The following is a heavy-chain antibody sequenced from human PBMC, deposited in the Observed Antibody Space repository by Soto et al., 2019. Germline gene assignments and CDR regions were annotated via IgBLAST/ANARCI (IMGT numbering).Heavy chain of an antibody. CDR3: ARAYSDAFDI. CDR2: ISSSGTAI. J-gene: IGHJ3*02. V-gene: IGHV3-11*01. D-gene: IGHD2-15*01. CDR1: GFSFREYY. Sequence: SRRFCCAAAGFSFREYYMTWIRQAPGKGLEWVSYISSSGTAIYYPDSAKGRFTISRDNAKNALYLQMGSLRADDTAVYYCARAYSDAFDIWGQGTMVTGSS.